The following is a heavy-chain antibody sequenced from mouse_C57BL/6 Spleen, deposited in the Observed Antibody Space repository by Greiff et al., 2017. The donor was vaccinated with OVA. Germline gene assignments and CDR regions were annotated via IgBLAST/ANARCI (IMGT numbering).Heavy chain of an antibody. D-gene: IGHD2-2*01. CDR1: GYSITSGYY. J-gene: IGHJ4*01. V-gene: IGHV3-6*01. CDR3: ASPIYYGYDGYAMDY. Sequence: EVQLVESGPGLVKPSQSLSLTCSVTGYSITSGYYWNWIRQFPGNKLEWMGYISYDGSNNYNPSLKNRISITRDTSKNQFYLKLNSVTTEDTATYYCASPIYYGYDGYAMDYWGQGTSVTVSS. CDR2: ISYDGSN.